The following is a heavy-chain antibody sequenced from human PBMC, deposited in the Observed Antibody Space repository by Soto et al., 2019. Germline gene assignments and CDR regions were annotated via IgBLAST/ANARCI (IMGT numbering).Heavy chain of an antibody. CDR3: GRVVEGATRHTDPDS. V-gene: IGHV4-39*01. J-gene: IGHJ5*01. CDR2: VYHNGGA. CDR1: GVSIHNSHSF. D-gene: IGHD2-21*01. Sequence: QVHLQESGPGLVKPSETLSLTCTVSGVSIHNSHSFWAWIRQPPGKGLQFIASVYHNGGAHYNSSLKSRVTISVDTANNQVSLSMRSLTAADTAFYYSGRVVEGATRHTDPDSWGQGILVTVSS.